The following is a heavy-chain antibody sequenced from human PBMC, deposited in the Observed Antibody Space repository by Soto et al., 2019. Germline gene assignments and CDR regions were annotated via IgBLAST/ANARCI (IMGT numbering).Heavy chain of an antibody. CDR2: INPSGGST. D-gene: IGHD3-9*01. Sequence: ASVKVSCKASGYTFTSYYMHWVRQAPGQGLEWMGIINPSGGSTSYAQKFQGRVTMTRDTSTSTVYMELSSLRSEDTAVYYCARDSANYDILTGYSSMDVWGQGTTVTVSS. V-gene: IGHV1-46*01. CDR1: GYTFTSYY. J-gene: IGHJ6*02. CDR3: ARDSANYDILTGYSSMDV.